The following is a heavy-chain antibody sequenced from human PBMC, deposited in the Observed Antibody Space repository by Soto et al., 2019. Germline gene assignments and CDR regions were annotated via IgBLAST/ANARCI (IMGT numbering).Heavy chain of an antibody. D-gene: IGHD1-26*01. Sequence: PSETLSLTCAVSGYSISSGYYWGWIRQPPGKGLEWIASIHYLGSTYQNPSLKRRVNISVDTSKNQFSLKFSSVTAADTAVYYCARVLGGSFYYFDSWAMEPWSPSPQ. CDR3: ARVLGGSFYYFDS. V-gene: IGHV4-38-2*01. CDR2: IHYLGST. J-gene: IGHJ4*01. CDR1: GYSISSGYY.